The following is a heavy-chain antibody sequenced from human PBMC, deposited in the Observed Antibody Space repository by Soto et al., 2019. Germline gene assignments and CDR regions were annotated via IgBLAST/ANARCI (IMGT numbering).Heavy chain of an antibody. V-gene: IGHV1-69*06. D-gene: IGHD5-18*01. CDR1: GGTFSSYA. CDR2: IIPIFGTA. J-gene: IGHJ4*02. CDR3: AMLRGYSLPRFDIDY. Sequence: GASVKVSCKASGGTFSSYAISWVRQAPGQGLEWMGGIIPIFGTANYAQKFQGRVTITADKSTSTAYMELSSLRSEDTAVYYCAMLRGYSLPRFDIDYWGQGTLVTVSS.